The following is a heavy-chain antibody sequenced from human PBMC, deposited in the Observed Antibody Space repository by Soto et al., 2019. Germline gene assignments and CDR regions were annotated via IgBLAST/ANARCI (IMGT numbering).Heavy chain of an antibody. J-gene: IGHJ6*02. V-gene: IGHV1-18*04. Sequence: QVQLVQSGAEVKKPGASVKVSCKASGYTFTSYGISWVRQAPGQGLEWMGWISAYNGNTNYAQKLQGRVTMTTDISTSTAYMGLRSLRSDDTAVYYCARDKAHYYGSGKDGMDVWGQGSTVTVSS. D-gene: IGHD3-10*01. CDR3: ARDKAHYYGSGKDGMDV. CDR2: ISAYNGNT. CDR1: GYTFTSYG.